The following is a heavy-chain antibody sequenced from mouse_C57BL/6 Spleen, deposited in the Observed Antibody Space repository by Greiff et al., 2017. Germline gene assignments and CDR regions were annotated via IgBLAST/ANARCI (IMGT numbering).Heavy chain of an antibody. D-gene: IGHD3-3*01. CDR2: VYPRSGNT. Sequence: QVQLQQSGAELARPGASVKLSCKASGYTFTSYGISWVKQRTGQGLEWIGEVYPRSGNTYYNEKFKGKATLTADKSSRTAYMELRSLTSEDSAVYFCARWGDVYAMDYWGQGTSVTVSS. V-gene: IGHV1-81*01. J-gene: IGHJ4*01. CDR3: ARWGDVYAMDY. CDR1: GYTFTSYG.